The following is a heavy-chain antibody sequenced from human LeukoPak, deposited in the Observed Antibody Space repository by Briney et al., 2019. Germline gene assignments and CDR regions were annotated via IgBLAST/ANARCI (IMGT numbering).Heavy chain of an antibody. J-gene: IGHJ4*02. CDR1: GFTFSSYA. CDR3: AKVLHDSSGYSTCFDY. CDR2: ISGSGGST. D-gene: IGHD3-22*01. Sequence: QPGGSLRLSCAASGFTFSSYAMSWVRQAPGKGLEWVSAISGSGGSTYYADSVKGRFTISRDNSKNTLYLQMNSLRAEDTAVCYCAKVLHDSSGYSTCFDYWGQGTLVTVSS. V-gene: IGHV3-23*01.